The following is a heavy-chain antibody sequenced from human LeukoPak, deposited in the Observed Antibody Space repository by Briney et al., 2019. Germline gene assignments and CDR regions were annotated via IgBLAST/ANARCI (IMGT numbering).Heavy chain of an antibody. D-gene: IGHD6-13*01. Sequence: ASVKVSCKASGYTFTSYGISWVRQAPGQGLEWMGWISAYNGNTNYAQKLQGRVTMTTDTSTSTAYVELRSLRSDDTAVYYCASGGASSRTSAYSSSWYRGYAFDIWGQGTMVTVSS. V-gene: IGHV1-18*01. J-gene: IGHJ3*02. CDR2: ISAYNGNT. CDR1: GYTFTSYG. CDR3: ASGGASSRTSAYSSSWYRGYAFDI.